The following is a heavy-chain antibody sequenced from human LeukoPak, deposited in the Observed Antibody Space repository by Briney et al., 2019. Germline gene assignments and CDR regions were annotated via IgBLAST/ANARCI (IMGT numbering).Heavy chain of an antibody. CDR2: INPNSGGT. V-gene: IGHV1-2*02. D-gene: IGHD3-22*01. J-gene: IGHJ3*02. CDR3: ASSGVIEPMGIRDAFDI. Sequence: ASVKVSCKASGYTFTSYAMNWVRQAPGQGLEWMGWINPNSGGTNYAQKFQGRVTMTRDTSISTAYMELSRLRSDDTAVYYCASSGVIEPMGIRDAFDIWGQGTMVTVSS. CDR1: GYTFTSYA.